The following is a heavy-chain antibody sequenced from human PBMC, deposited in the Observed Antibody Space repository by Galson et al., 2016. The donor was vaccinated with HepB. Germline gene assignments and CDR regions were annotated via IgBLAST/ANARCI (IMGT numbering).Heavy chain of an antibody. CDR3: ARVLYHDYGVFFLPYGTDV. CDR1: GDSVSSNNAA. Sequence: CAISGDSVSSNNAAWNWIRQSPSRGPEWLGRTYYRSKWFNDYAVSVKSRITIRPDTSKNHFSLQLTSVTPEDTAVYYCARVLYHDYGVFFLPYGTDVWAKGPRSPSP. D-gene: IGHD4-17*01. V-gene: IGHV6-1*01. J-gene: IGHJ6*02. CDR2: TYYRSKWFN.